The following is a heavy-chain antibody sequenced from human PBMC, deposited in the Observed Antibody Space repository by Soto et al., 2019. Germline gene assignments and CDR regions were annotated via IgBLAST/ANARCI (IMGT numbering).Heavy chain of an antibody. CDR3: ARQSPYDLGGCYKYYYYGLVI. CDR2: INADGSGT. V-gene: IGHV3-74*03. J-gene: IGHJ6*01. Sequence: GGCLRLSCVDCGFGFSSHWMHWVRQVPGKGLVWVSRINADGSGTAYADSVRGRFTISRDNAKSTLYLEMNCLRAEDTAVYYCARQSPYDLGGCYKYYYYGLVIWDPESTV. D-gene: IGHD3-22*01. CDR1: GFGFSSHW.